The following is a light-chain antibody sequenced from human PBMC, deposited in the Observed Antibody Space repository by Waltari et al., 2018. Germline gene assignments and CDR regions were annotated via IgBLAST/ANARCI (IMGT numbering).Light chain of an antibody. J-gene: IGKJ1*01. CDR2: SGS. Sequence: QSPRHSIGNSYLAWYLQRPGQSPRLLIYSGSSRATGIPDRFSGSGSGTDFTLKISRLEAEDVGVYYCMQSGRALWTFGQGTKVEIK. CDR1: QSPRHSIGNSY. V-gene: IGKV2-28*01. CDR3: MQSGRALWT.